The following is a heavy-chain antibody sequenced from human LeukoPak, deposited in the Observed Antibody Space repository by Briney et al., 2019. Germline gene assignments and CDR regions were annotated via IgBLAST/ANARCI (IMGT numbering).Heavy chain of an antibody. D-gene: IGHD2-8*01. CDR3: ARVPRVYATPLGYFDY. Sequence: SQTLSLICAVYGGSFSGYYWSWIRHPPAKGLEWIGEINHSGSTNYNPSLKSRGTISVDTSKSQCSLKLSSVTAADTAVYYCARVPRVYATPLGYFDYWGQGTLVTVSS. CDR1: GGSFSGYY. V-gene: IGHV4-34*01. J-gene: IGHJ4*02. CDR2: INHSGST.